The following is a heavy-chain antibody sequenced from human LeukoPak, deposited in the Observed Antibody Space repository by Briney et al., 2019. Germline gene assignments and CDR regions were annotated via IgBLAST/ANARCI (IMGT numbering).Heavy chain of an antibody. CDR2: ISSSGSTI. J-gene: IGHJ4*02. CDR3: ARVNVCPRCHFDY. Sequence: GGSLRLSCAASGFTFSSYEMNWVRQAPGKGLEGVSYISSSGSTIYYAASVKGRFTISRDNAKNSLYLQMNSLRAEDTAVYYCARVNVCPRCHFDYWGQGTLVTVSS. V-gene: IGHV3-48*03. D-gene: IGHD3-16*01. CDR1: GFTFSSYE.